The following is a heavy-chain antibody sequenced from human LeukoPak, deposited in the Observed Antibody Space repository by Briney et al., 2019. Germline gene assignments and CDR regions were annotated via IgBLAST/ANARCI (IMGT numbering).Heavy chain of an antibody. CDR2: ISGSGGST. CDR3: AKSSVLLWFGELDY. V-gene: IGHV3-23*01. D-gene: IGHD3-10*01. CDR1: GITLSNYG. Sequence: GGSLRLSCAVSGITLSNYGMNWVRQAPGKGLEWVSAISGSGGSTYYADSVKGRFTISRDNSKNTLYLQMNSLRAEDTAVYYCAKSSVLLWFGELDYWGQGTLVTVSS. J-gene: IGHJ4*02.